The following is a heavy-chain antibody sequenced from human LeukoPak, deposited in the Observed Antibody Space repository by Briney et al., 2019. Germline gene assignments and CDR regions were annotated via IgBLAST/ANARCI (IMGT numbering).Heavy chain of an antibody. V-gene: IGHV3-64*01. CDR3: AKGKDYLIAAAVGMDV. Sequence: GGSLRLSCVASGFTFSTYAMHWVRQGPGKGLEYVSGISDDVGSTFYANSVKGRFTISRDNSKNTLYLQMNSLRAEDTAVYYCAKGKDYLIAAAVGMDVWGQGTTVTVSS. CDR2: ISDDVGST. CDR1: GFTFSTYA. D-gene: IGHD6-13*01. J-gene: IGHJ6*02.